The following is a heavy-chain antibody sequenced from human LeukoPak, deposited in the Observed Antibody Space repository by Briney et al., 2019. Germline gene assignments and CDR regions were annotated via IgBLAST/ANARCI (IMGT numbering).Heavy chain of an antibody. CDR1: GGSISGYY. CDR3: ARGREWEPKVFDY. V-gene: IGHV4-59*01. J-gene: IGHJ4*02. D-gene: IGHD1-26*01. Sequence: SETLSLTCTVSGGSISGYYWSWIRQPPGKGLEWIGYIYYSGSTNYNPSLKSRVTISVDTSKNQFSLKLSSVTAADTAVYYCARGREWEPKVFDYWGQGTLVNVSS. CDR2: IYYSGST.